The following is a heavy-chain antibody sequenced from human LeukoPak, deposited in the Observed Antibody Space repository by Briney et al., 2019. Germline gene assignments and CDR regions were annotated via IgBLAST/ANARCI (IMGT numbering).Heavy chain of an antibody. D-gene: IGHD3-9*01. CDR2: ISYDGSNK. CDR1: GFTFSSYG. Sequence: GGSLRLSCAASGFTFSSYGMHWVRQAPGKGLEGVAVISYDGSNKYYADSVKGRFTISRDHSKNTLYLQMNSLRAEDTAVYYCAKAAILTRTYYFDYWGQGTLVTVSS. J-gene: IGHJ4*02. V-gene: IGHV3-30*18. CDR3: AKAAILTRTYYFDY.